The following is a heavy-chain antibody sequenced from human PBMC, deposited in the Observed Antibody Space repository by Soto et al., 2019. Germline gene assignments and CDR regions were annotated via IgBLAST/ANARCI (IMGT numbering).Heavy chain of an antibody. CDR2: INAYNGNT. CDR1: GYTFTSYG. Sequence: QVQLVQSGAEVKKPGASVKVSCKASGYTFTSYGITWVRQAPGRGLEWMGWINAYNGNTNYAPKLEGRVTMTTDTSSSTAYMRLRSLRSDDTAVFYCARDPVAGTYFACWGQGTRVTVSS. J-gene: IGHJ4*02. V-gene: IGHV1-18*01. D-gene: IGHD6-19*01. CDR3: ARDPVAGTYFAC.